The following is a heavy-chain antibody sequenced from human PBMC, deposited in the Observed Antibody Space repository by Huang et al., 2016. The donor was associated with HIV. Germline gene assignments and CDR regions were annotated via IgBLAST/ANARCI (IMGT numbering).Heavy chain of an antibody. J-gene: IGHJ4*02. CDR1: GFPFATYG. D-gene: IGHD6-13*01. Sequence: QVQLVESGGGVVQPGGSLRLSCAASGFPFATYGMHWVRQAPGKGREWVAFIRSDATDKYYADSVKGRFTASRDNSKNTLFLHMNSLRPEDTALYYCAKIPPLHANLATSGPGPVDYWGQGTLVTVSS. V-gene: IGHV3-30*02. CDR3: AKIPPLHANLATSGPGPVDY. CDR2: IRSDATDK.